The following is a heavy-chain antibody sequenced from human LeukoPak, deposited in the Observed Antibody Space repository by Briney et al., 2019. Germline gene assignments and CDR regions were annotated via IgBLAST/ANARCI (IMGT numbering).Heavy chain of an antibody. CDR3: ARRPRYSSSWDTFDY. J-gene: IGHJ4*02. Sequence: MPSEIRSLTCTVSGGSISSSSYYWGWIRQPPWKGLEWIGSIFHSGSTYYNPSLKSRVTISVDTSKNQFSLKLSSVTAADTAVYYCARRPRYSSSWDTFDYWGQGTLVTVSS. CDR1: GGSISSSSYY. V-gene: IGHV4-39*01. D-gene: IGHD6-13*01. CDR2: IFHSGST.